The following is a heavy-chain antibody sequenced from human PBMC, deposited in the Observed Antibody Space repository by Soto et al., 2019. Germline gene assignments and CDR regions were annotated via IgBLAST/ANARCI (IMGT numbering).Heavy chain of an antibody. CDR2: INAGNGNT. D-gene: IGHD2-8*02. CDR1: GYTFTSYA. Sequence: GASVKVSCKASGYTFTSYAIHWVRQAPGQRLEWMGWINAGNGNTKYSQKFQGRVTITRDTSASTAYMELSSLRSEDTAVYYCARGFLWSSGWFDPWGQGTLVTVSS. CDR3: ARGFLWSSGWFDP. V-gene: IGHV1-3*01. J-gene: IGHJ5*02.